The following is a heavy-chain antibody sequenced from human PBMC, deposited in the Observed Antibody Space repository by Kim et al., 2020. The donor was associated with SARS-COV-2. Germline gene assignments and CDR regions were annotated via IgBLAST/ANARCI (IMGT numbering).Heavy chain of an antibody. CDR2: IYYSGST. D-gene: IGHD3-10*01. V-gene: IGHV4-59*01. Sequence: SETLSLTCTVSGGSISSYYWSWIRQPPGKGLEWIGYIYYSGSTNYNPSLKSRVTISVDTSKNQFSLKLSSVTAADTAVYYCARALWFGELGIDYCGQGT. CDR1: GGSISSYY. J-gene: IGHJ4*02. CDR3: ARALWFGELGIDY.